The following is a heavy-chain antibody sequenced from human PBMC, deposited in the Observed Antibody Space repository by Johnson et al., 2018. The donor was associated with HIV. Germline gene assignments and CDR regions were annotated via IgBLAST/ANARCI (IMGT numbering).Heavy chain of an antibody. J-gene: IGHJ3*02. CDR3: TTNPVAFDI. V-gene: IGHV3-30*04. CDR1: GFTFSSYA. Sequence: QVQLVESGGGVVQPGRSLRLSCAASGFTFSSYAMHWVRQAPGKGLEWVAVISYDGSNKYSADSVKGRFTISRDDSKTTLFLQMNSLKTEDTAVYYCTTNPVAFDIWGQGTMVTVSS. D-gene: IGHD1-14*01. CDR2: ISYDGSNK.